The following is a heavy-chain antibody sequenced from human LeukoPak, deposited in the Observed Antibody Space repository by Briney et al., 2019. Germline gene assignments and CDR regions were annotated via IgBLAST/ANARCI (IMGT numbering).Heavy chain of an antibody. Sequence: SETLSLTCTVSGGSISSYYWSWIRQPPGKGLEWIGYIYYSGSTNYNPSLKSRVTISVDTSKNQSSLKLSSVTAADTAVYYCARDNGNSGSYTFDYWGQGTLVTVSS. CDR1: GGSISSYY. CDR2: IYYSGST. J-gene: IGHJ4*02. V-gene: IGHV4-59*01. D-gene: IGHD1-26*01. CDR3: ARDNGNSGSYTFDY.